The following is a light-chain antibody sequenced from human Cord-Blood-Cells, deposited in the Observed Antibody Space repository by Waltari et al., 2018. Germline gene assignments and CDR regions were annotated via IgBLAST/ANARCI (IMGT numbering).Light chain of an antibody. Sequence: QSALTQPASVSGSPGQSITISCPGTSSDVGGYNLVSWYQQHPGKAHKLMIYEGSKRPSGVSNRFSGSKSGNTASLTISGLQAEDEADYYCCSYAGSSTLVFGGGTKLTVL. CDR3: CSYAGSSTLV. V-gene: IGLV2-23*01. CDR2: EGS. J-gene: IGLJ3*02. CDR1: SSDVGGYNL.